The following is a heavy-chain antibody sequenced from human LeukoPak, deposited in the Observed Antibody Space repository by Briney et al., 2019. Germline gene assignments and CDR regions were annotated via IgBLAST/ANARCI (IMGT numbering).Heavy chain of an antibody. D-gene: IGHD3-22*01. CDR2: IYSGGST. CDR3: ARDLNYDSAY. J-gene: IGHJ4*02. CDR1: GFIVSSNY. Sequence: TGGSLRLSCAASGFIVSSNYMSWVRQDPGKGLEWVSVIYSGGSTYYADSVKGRFTISRDNSKNTVYLQMNSLRAEDTAVYYCARDLNYDSAYWGQGTLVTVSS. V-gene: IGHV3-53*01.